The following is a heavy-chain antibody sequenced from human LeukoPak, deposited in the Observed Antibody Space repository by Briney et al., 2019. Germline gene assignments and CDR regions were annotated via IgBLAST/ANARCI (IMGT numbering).Heavy chain of an antibody. V-gene: IGHV4-59*01. J-gene: IGHJ6*03. D-gene: IGHD1-7*01. Sequence: SETLSLTCTVSGGSISSYYWSWIRQPPGKGLEWIGYIYYSGSTNYNPSLKSRVTISVDTSKNQFSLKLSSVTAADTAVYYCVREFPGTGYYYYYMDVWGKGTTVTVSS. CDR1: GGSISSYY. CDR2: IYYSGST. CDR3: VREFPGTGYYYYYMDV.